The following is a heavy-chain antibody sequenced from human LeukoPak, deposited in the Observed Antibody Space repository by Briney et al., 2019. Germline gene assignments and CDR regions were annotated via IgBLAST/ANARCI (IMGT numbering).Heavy chain of an antibody. D-gene: IGHD3-10*01. CDR2: IYYSGST. J-gene: IGHJ5*02. CDR3: ASSPPMVRGVIHGWFDP. CDR1: GGSISSGGYY. Sequence: SETLSLTCTVSGGSISSGGYYWSWIRQHPGKGLEWNGYIYYSGSTYYNPSLKSRVTISVDTSKNQFSLKLSSVTAADTAVYYCASSPPMVRGVIHGWFDPWGQGTLVTVSS. V-gene: IGHV4-31*03.